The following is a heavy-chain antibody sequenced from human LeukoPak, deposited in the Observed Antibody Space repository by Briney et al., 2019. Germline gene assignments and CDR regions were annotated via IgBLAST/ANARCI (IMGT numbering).Heavy chain of an antibody. Sequence: PGGSLRLSCAASGFSVSSTYMSWVRQAPGKGLEWVSVIYSGGSTHYADSLKGRFTVSRDNSKNTVYLQMDSLRAEDTAVYYCARALYNGHADVFDYWGQGTLVTVSS. D-gene: IGHD1-26*01. CDR2: IYSGGST. CDR3: ARALYNGHADVFDY. CDR1: GFSVSSTY. J-gene: IGHJ4*02. V-gene: IGHV3-66*01.